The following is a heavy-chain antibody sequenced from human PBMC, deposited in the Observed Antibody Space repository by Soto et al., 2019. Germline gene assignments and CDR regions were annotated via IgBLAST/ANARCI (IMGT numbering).Heavy chain of an antibody. CDR2: INARGFGT. V-gene: IGHV1-46*01. J-gene: IGHJ4*02. CDR1: GYIFTSYY. D-gene: IGHD3-3*01. CDR3: ARDWSGSEH. Sequence: QVQLVQSGAEVTKPGASVKVSCKASGYIFTSYYIHWVRQAPGQGLEWMAMINARGFGTAYAQKFQDRVTVTTDTSTSTVYMQLSSLRSEDTAVYYCARDWSGSEHWGQGTRVTVSS.